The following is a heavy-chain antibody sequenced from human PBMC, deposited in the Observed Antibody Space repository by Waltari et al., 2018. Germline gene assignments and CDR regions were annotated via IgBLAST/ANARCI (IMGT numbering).Heavy chain of an antibody. CDR1: GFTFSSYW. J-gene: IGHJ3*02. Sequence: EVQLVESGGGLVQPGGSLRLSCAASGFTFSSYWMRWVRQAPGKGLEWVANIKQDGSEKYYVDSVKGRFTISRDNAKNSLYLQMNSLRAEDTAVYYCARETGGYAFDIWGQGTMVTVSS. D-gene: IGHD2-15*01. V-gene: IGHV3-7*01. CDR2: IKQDGSEK. CDR3: ARETGGYAFDI.